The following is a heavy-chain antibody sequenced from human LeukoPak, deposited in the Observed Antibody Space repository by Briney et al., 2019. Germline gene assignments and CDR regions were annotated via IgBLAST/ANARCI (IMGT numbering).Heavy chain of an antibody. D-gene: IGHD1-26*01. CDR1: GYTFTGYY. CDR2: INPNKGGT. J-gene: IGHJ4*02. V-gene: IGHV1-2*02. Sequence: GASVKVSCKASGYTFTGYYMHWVRQAPGQGLEWMGWINPNKGGTQFAQRFQGRVTMTIDTSISTAYMELRSLRSDDTAVYYCARAERELLDYWGQGTLVTVSS. CDR3: ARAERELLDY.